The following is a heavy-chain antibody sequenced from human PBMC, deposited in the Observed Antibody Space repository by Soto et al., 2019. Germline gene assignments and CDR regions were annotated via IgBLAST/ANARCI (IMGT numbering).Heavy chain of an antibody. V-gene: IGHV4-59*01. Sequence: QVQLQESGPGLVKPSETLSLTCTVSGGSISSYYWSWIRQPPGKGLEWIGYIYYSGSTNHNPSLKSRVTISVDTSKNQFSLKLSSVTAADTAVYYCARGIPYGGNSRWFDPWGQGTLVTVSS. CDR1: GGSISSYY. CDR2: IYYSGST. CDR3: ARGIPYGGNSRWFDP. J-gene: IGHJ5*02. D-gene: IGHD4-17*01.